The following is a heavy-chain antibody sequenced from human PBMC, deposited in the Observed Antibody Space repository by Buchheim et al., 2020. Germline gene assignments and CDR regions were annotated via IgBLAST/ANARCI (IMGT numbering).Heavy chain of an antibody. Sequence: EVQLVESGGGLVQPVGSLRLSCAASGFTFSSYEMNWVRQAPGKGLEWVSYISSSSSAIYYADSVKCRFTISSDNAKNSLYLPMSRLRAEDTAVYYCARGMEMATMGYYYYGMDVWGQGTT. D-gene: IGHD5-24*01. V-gene: IGHV3-48*03. CDR1: GFTFSSYE. CDR3: ARGMEMATMGYYYYGMDV. CDR2: ISSSSSAI. J-gene: IGHJ6*02.